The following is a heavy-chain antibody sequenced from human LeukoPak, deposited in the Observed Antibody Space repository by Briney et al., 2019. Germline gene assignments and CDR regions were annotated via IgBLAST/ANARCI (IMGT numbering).Heavy chain of an antibody. CDR1: GYSISSGYY. J-gene: IGHJ4*02. CDR3: ARDPTTVATFGDY. Sequence: PSETLSLTCAVCGYSISSGYYWAWIRQPPGKGLEWIGSIYHSGSTHYNPSLKSRVTISVDTSKNQFSLKLTSVTAADTAVYYCARDPTTVATFGDYWGQGTLVTVSS. V-gene: IGHV4-38-2*02. CDR2: IYHSGST. D-gene: IGHD4-17*01.